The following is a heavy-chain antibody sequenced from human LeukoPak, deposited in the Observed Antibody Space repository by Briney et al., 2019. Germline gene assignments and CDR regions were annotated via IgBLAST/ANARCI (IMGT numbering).Heavy chain of an antibody. D-gene: IGHD2-2*01. CDR3: AKTLYPAAEWYFDL. J-gene: IGHJ2*01. CDR1: GGSFSGYY. Sequence: HPSETLSLTCAVYGGSFSGYYWSWIRQPPGKGLEWVSSISGSGGGTYYAASVKGRFTISRDNSKNTLYLQMNSLRVDDTAVYYCAKTLYPAAEWYFDLWGRGALVTVSS. CDR2: ISGSGGGT. V-gene: IGHV3-23*01.